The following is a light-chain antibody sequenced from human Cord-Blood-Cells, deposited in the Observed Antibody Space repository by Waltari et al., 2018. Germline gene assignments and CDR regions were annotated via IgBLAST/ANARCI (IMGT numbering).Light chain of an antibody. CDR3: CAYAGSYTSYV. Sequence: QSALTQPRSVSGSPGRSVTSSCTGTSSAGGGYNYVSWYQQHPGKAPKLMIYDVSKRPSGVPDRFSGSKSGNTASLTISGLQAEDEADYYCCAYAGSYTSYVLGTGSKVTVL. CDR2: DVS. CDR1: SSAGGGYNY. V-gene: IGLV2-11*01. J-gene: IGLJ1*01.